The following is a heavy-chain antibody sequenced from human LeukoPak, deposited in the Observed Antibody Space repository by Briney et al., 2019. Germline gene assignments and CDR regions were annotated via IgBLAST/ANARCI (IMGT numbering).Heavy chain of an antibody. CDR1: GFTFSSYA. J-gene: IGHJ4*02. V-gene: IGHV3-30-3*01. CDR2: ISYDGSNK. CDR3: ARDLGAVAGIFDY. Sequence: GGSLRLSCAASGFTFSSYAMHWVRQAPGKGLEWVAVISYDGSNKYYADSVKGRFTISRDNSKNTLYLQMNSLRAEDTAVYYCARDLGAVAGIFDYWGQGTQVTVSS. D-gene: IGHD6-19*01.